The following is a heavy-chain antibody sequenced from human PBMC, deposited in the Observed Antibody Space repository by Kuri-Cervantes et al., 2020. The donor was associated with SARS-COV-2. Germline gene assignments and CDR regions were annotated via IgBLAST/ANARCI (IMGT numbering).Heavy chain of an antibody. CDR2: IYYSGST. V-gene: IGHV4-39*01. CDR3: ARAYTDSSSWYREYYFDY. J-gene: IGHJ4*02. CDR1: GGSISSSSYY. Sequence: ESLKISCTVSGGSISSSSYYWGWIRQPPGKGLEWIGSIYYSGSTYYNPSLKSRVTISVDTSKNQFSLKLSSVTPEDTAVYYCARAYTDSSSWYREYYFDYWGQGTLVTVSS. D-gene: IGHD6-13*01.